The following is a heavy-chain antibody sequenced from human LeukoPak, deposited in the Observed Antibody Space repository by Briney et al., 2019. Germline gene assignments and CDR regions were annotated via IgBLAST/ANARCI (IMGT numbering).Heavy chain of an antibody. CDR1: GSTFSSYA. CDR3: ARGGYSFNWFDP. D-gene: IGHD5-18*01. V-gene: IGHV1-69*13. CDR2: IIPIFGTA. J-gene: IGHJ5*02. Sequence: SVKVSCKASGSTFSSYAISWVRQAPGQGLEWMGGIIPIFGTANYAQKFQGRVTITADESTSTAYMELSSLRSEDTAVYYCARGGYSFNWFDPWGQGTLVTVSS.